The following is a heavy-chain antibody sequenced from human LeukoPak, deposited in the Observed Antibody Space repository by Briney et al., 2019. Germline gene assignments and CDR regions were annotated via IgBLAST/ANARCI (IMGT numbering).Heavy chain of an antibody. CDR3: ARVSVVPAAMGTWFDP. D-gene: IGHD2-2*01. CDR1: GGTFISYA. V-gene: IGHV1-69*13. CDR2: IIPIFGTA. J-gene: IGHJ5*02. Sequence: ASVKVSCKASGGTFISYAISWVRQAPGQGLEWMGGIIPIFGTANYAQKFQGRVTITADESTSTAYMELSSLRSEDTAVSYCARVSVVPAAMGTWFDPWGQGTLVTVSS.